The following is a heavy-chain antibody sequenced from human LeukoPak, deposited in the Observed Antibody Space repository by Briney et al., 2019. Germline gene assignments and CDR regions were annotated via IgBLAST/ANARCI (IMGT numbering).Heavy chain of an antibody. CDR1: GFTFSSYS. V-gene: IGHV3-21*04. CDR2: ISSSSSYI. D-gene: IGHD3-22*01. Sequence: GGSLRLSCAASGFTFSSYSMNWVRQAPGKGLEWVSSISSSSSYIYYADSVKGRFTISRDNAKNSLYLQMNSLRAEDTAVYYCAKCNRYYYDTSGYSAADYWGQGTLVTVSS. CDR3: AKCNRYYYDTSGYSAADY. J-gene: IGHJ4*02.